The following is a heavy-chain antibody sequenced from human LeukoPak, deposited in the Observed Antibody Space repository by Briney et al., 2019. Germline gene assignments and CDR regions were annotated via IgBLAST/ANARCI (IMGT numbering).Heavy chain of an antibody. V-gene: IGHV4-34*01. CDR3: ARIRLYCSTASCSNYNYYGMDV. CDR2: INYSGFT. D-gene: IGHD2-2*01. J-gene: IGHJ6*02. Sequence: SETLSLTCAVNGGSLSGHYWSWIRQPPGKGLQWIGQINYSGFTTYNPSLKSRVTISIDSSTNQFSLKVKSVTAADTAVYFCARIRLYCSTASCSNYNYYGMDVWGQGTTVTVYS. CDR1: GGSLSGHY.